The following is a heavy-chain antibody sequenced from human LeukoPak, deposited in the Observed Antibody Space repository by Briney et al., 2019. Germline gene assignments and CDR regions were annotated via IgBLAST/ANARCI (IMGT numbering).Heavy chain of an antibody. Sequence: SETLSLTCAVSVAPTRTVICCSWVRQPPGKGLEWIGEINNSGSTNYNPSLKSRVTISADKSKNQFSLKVSSVTAADTAVYYGAKISSRVQAWGQGTLVTDPS. CDR2: INNSGST. D-gene: IGHD6-13*01. CDR1: VAPTRTVIC. CDR3: AKISSRVQA. V-gene: IGHV4-4*02. J-gene: IGHJ4*02.